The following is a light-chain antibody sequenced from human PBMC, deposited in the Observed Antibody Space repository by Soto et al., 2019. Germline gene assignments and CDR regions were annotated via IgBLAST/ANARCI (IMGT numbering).Light chain of an antibody. J-gene: IGKJ4*01. CDR1: QSVSNL. Sequence: EIVMTQSPATLSVSPGERATLSCRASQSVSNLLAWYQGKPGQAPRLLISGASTRATGIPARFSGSGSGTEFTLTISSLQSEDFAIYYCQHYSSWPLTFGGGTQVEIK. CDR2: GAS. CDR3: QHYSSWPLT. V-gene: IGKV3D-15*01.